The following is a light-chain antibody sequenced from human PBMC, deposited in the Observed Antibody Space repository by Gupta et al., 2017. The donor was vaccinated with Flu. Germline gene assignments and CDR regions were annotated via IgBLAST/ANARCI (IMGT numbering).Light chain of an antibody. V-gene: IGKV2-30*01. Sequence: VLTQSPRSLTVTLGQSASISCRSSQSRSFTAGSAYVSWLHQRPGQSPRRLIYKVYNRDPGIPDRFSGSGSATDFTLTLSSVEAEDVGVYYCRQWTAGPWRFGEGTKVEIK. J-gene: IGKJ1*01. CDR1: QSRSFTAGSAY. CDR3: RQWTAGPWR. CDR2: KVY.